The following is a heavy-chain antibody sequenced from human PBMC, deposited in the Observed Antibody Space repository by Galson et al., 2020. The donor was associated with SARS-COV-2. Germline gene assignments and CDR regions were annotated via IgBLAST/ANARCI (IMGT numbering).Heavy chain of an antibody. D-gene: IGHD3-22*01. CDR2: VYPSGTT. V-gene: IGHV4-38-2*02. Sequence: SETLSLTCTVSGYSVSTTNYWGGLRQPPGRGLEWIGSVYPSGTTYYNPSLKSRVTISVDTSKNQFSLRLDSVTAADTALYYCARQGVNMIVLVTVPGWYFDLWGRGTLVTVSS. CDR3: ARQGVNMIVLVTVPGWYFDL. CDR1: GYSVSTTNY. J-gene: IGHJ2*01.